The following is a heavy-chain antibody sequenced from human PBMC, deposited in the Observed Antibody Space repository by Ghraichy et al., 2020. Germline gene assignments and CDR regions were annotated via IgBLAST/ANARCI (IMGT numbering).Heavy chain of an antibody. V-gene: IGHV4-4*02. CDR3: ARLHPPGIVGERDFDY. CDR1: GGSISSSNW. Sequence: SETLSLTCAVSGGSISSSNWWSWVRQPPGKGLEWIGEIYHSGSTNYNPSLKSRVTISVDKSKNQFSLKLSSVTAADTAVYYCARLHPPGIVGERDFDYWGQGTLVTVSS. J-gene: IGHJ4*02. CDR2: IYHSGST. D-gene: IGHD1-26*01.